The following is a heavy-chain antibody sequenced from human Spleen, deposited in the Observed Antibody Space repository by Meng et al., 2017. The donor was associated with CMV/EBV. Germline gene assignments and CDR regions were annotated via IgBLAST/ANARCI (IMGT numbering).Heavy chain of an antibody. D-gene: IGHD2-2*01. Sequence: GGSISSNHWWSWVRQSPGKGLEWIGEVYQTGSTNYKSSLKSRVTISMDKSKNHFSLSLTSVTAADTGLYFCARGRGAGNAWANTLDYWGHGTLVTVSS. CDR2: VYQTGST. CDR1: GGSISSNHW. J-gene: IGHJ4*01. CDR3: ARGRGAGNAWANTLDY. V-gene: IGHV4-4*01.